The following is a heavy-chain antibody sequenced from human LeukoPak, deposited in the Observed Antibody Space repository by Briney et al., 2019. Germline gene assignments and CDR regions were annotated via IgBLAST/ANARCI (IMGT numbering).Heavy chain of an antibody. CDR1: GFTFSSYS. CDR3: AGYGDYVYFQH. D-gene: IGHD4-17*01. V-gene: IGHV3-23*01. CDR2: ISGSGGST. J-gene: IGHJ1*01. Sequence: GGSLSLSCAASGFTFSSYSMSWVRQAPGQGLQWVSSISGSGGSTYYADCVKGRFTISRDNSKNTLYLQMNSLRAEDTAVYYCAGYGDYVYFQHWGQGTLVTVSS.